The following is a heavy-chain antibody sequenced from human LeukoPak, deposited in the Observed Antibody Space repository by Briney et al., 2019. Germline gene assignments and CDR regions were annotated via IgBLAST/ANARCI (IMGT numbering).Heavy chain of an antibody. Sequence: GGSLRLSCAASGFTFSSYWMSWVRQAPGKGLEWVANIKQDGSEKYYVDSVKGRFTISRDNAKNSLYLRMNSLRAEDTAVYYCARVFSGIYGGTVYFQHWRQGTLVTVSS. CDR3: ARVFSGIYGGTVYFQH. V-gene: IGHV3-7*01. J-gene: IGHJ1*01. CDR2: IKQDGSEK. D-gene: IGHD2-15*01. CDR1: GFTFSSYW.